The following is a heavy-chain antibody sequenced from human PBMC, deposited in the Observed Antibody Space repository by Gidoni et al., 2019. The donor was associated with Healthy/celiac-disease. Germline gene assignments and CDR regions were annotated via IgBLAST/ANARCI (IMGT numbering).Heavy chain of an antibody. CDR1: GGTFSSYA. CDR3: ARVVQWEITFGGVIVPRDDAFDI. CDR2: IIHIVGTA. Sequence: QVQLVQSGAEVKKPGSSVKVSCKASGGTFSSYAISWVRQAPGQGLEWMGGIIHIVGTANYAQKFKGRVTITADKSTSTAYMELSSLRSEDTAVYYCARVVQWEITFGGVIVPRDDAFDIWGQGTMVTVSS. D-gene: IGHD3-16*02. V-gene: IGHV1-69*06. J-gene: IGHJ3*02.